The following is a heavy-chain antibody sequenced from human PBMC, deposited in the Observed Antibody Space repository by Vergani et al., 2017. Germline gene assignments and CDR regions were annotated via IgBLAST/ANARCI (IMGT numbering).Heavy chain of an antibody. CDR2: IWYDGSNK. CDR1: GFTFSSHG. J-gene: IGHJ5*01. V-gene: IGHV3-33*01. D-gene: IGHD1-1*01. Sequence: QVQLVESEGGVVQPGRSLTLPCVASGFTFSSHGMHWVRQAPGKGLEWVAVIWYDGSNKYYGDSVKGRFTISRDNSKNTLYLQMNSLRVKDTAVYYCARWGNEKRLDSWGQGTLVTVSS. CDR3: ARWGNEKRLDS.